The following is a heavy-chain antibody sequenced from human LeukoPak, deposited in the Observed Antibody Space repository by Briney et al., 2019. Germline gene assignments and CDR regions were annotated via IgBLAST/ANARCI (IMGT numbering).Heavy chain of an antibody. CDR2: ISSSGSTI. V-gene: IGHV3-11*01. J-gene: IGHJ5*02. CDR1: GFTFSDYY. Sequence: GGSLRLSCAASGFTFSDYYMSWIRQAPGKGLEGGSYISSSGSTIYYADSVKGRFTISRDNAKNSLYLQMNSLRAEDTAVYYCARDHQLRGVIIDWFDPWGQGTLVTVSS. D-gene: IGHD3-10*01. CDR3: ARDHQLRGVIIDWFDP.